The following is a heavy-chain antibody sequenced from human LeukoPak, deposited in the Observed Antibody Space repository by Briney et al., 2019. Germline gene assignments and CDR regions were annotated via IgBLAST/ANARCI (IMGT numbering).Heavy chain of an antibody. CDR3: ARDGVEATGKSWVDY. V-gene: IGHV1-2*02. D-gene: IGHD1-26*01. CDR2: INPNSGGT. Sequence: ASVKVSCKASGYTFTGYHMHWVRQAPGQGLEWMGWINPNSGGTNYAQKFQGRVTMTRDTSISTAYMELSRLRSDDTAVYYCARDGVEATGKSWVDYWGQGTLVTVSS. J-gene: IGHJ4*02. CDR1: GYTFTGYH.